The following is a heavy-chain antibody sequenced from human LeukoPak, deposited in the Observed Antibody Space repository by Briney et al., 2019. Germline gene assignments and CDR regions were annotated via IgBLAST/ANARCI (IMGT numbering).Heavy chain of an antibody. CDR2: IKSKEFGETT. CDR1: GLTFSNAW. J-gene: IGHJ4*02. Sequence: GGSLRLSCAASGLTFSNAWLSWVHQTPGKGLEWVGRIKSKEFGETTDYAAPVKGRFTISRDDSKNMLYLQMNSLKTEDTAVFYCTASDTPGVDYWGQGTLLTVSS. V-gene: IGHV3-15*01. D-gene: IGHD5-18*01. CDR3: TASDTPGVDY.